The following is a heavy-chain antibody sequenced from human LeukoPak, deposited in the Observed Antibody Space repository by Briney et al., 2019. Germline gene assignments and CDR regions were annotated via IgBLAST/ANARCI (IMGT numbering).Heavy chain of an antibody. CDR2: MNPNSGNT. CDR1: GYTFTSYD. V-gene: IGHV1-8*01. J-gene: IGHJ4*02. Sequence: GASVKVSCKASGYTFTSYDINWVRQAAGQGLEWMGWMNPNSGNTGYAQKFQGRVTMTSNTSISTAYMELSSLRSEDTAVYYCARRGYSYGLTGFDYWGQGTLVTVSS. D-gene: IGHD5-18*01. CDR3: ARRGYSYGLTGFDY.